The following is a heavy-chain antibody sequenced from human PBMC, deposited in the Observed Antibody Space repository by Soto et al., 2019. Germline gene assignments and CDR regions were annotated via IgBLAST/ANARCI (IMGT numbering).Heavy chain of an antibody. J-gene: IGHJ4*02. CDR1: GGSISSGAYY. CDR2: IYYSGST. CDR3: AAVRQHYFDF. D-gene: IGHD1-1*01. Sequence: QVQLQESGPGLVKPSQTLSLTCTVSGGSISSGAYYWSWIRQHPGKGLEWIGYIYYSGSTYSNPSLXRRVAISVAKSKTQCSLKLSSVTAADTAVYYCAAVRQHYFDFWGQGTLVTVSS. V-gene: IGHV4-31*03.